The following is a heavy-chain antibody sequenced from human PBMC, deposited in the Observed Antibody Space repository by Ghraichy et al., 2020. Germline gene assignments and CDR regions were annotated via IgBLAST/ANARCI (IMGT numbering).Heavy chain of an antibody. CDR3: AKDPSGLLWFGELHHYFDY. CDR2: IRYDGSNK. J-gene: IGHJ4*02. V-gene: IGHV3-30*02. Sequence: GESLNISCAASGFTFSSYGMHWVRQAPGKGLEWVAFIRYDGSNKYYADSVKGRFTISRDNSKNTLYLQMNSLRAEDTAVYYCAKDPSGLLWFGELHHYFDYWGQGTLVTVSS. CDR1: GFTFSSYG. D-gene: IGHD3-10*01.